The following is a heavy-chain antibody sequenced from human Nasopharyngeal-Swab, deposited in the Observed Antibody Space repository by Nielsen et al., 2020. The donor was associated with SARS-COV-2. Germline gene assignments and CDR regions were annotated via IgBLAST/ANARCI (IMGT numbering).Heavy chain of an antibody. CDR3: ARDPKEYSSGWYLGGYFDY. CDR1: GFTVSSNY. V-gene: IGHV3-53*01. J-gene: IGHJ4*02. D-gene: IGHD6-19*01. Sequence: GGSLRLSCAASGFTVSSNYMSWVRQAPGKGLEWVSVIYSGGSTYYADSVKGRFTISRDNSKNTLYLQMNSLRAEDTAVYYCARDPKEYSSGWYLGGYFDYWGQGTLVTVSS. CDR2: IYSGGST.